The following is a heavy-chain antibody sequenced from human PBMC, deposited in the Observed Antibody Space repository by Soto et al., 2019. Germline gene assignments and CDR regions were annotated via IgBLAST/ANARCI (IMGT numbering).Heavy chain of an antibody. Sequence: EVQLLESGRGLVQPGGSLTLSCAASGFTFSDYTMTWVRQAPGKVLECISVILSDYNTYYAGSVRGRFTISRDNSKNTLYLEMNSLRAEDTVVYYCARRTSGYFGYWGQGALVTVSS. D-gene: IGHD6-19*01. CDR3: ARRTSGYFGY. V-gene: IGHV3-23*03. J-gene: IGHJ4*02. CDR1: GFTFSDYT. CDR2: ILSDYNT.